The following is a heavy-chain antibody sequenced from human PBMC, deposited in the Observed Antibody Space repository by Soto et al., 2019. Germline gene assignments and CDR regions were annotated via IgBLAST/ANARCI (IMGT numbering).Heavy chain of an antibody. CDR1: GGSFSGYY. Sequence: SETLSLTCAVYGGSFSGYYWSWIRQPPGKGLEWIGEINHSGSTNYNPSLKSRVTISVDTSKNQFSLKLSSVTAADTAVYYCSRATIYSYGMDFWGPGITVTVSS. J-gene: IGHJ6*02. CDR3: SRATIYSYGMDF. CDR2: INHSGST. V-gene: IGHV4-34*01. D-gene: IGHD2-21*01.